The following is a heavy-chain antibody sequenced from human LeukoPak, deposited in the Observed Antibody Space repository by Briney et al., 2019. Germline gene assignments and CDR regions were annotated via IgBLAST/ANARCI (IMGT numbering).Heavy chain of an antibody. CDR2: IYSGGDA. J-gene: IGHJ4*02. V-gene: IGHV3-66*01. Sequence: GGSLRLSCAASGFTVTNYYMSWVRQAPGKGLEWVSVIYSGGDAFHADSVKGRFTLSRDNSKNILYLQMNSLRAEDTAVYYCTRDPDGWGQGTLVTVSS. CDR1: GFTVTNYY. CDR3: TRDPDG.